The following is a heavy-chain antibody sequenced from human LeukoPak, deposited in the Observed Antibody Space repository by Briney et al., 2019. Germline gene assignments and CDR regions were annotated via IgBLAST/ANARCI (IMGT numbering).Heavy chain of an antibody. J-gene: IGHJ4*02. D-gene: IGHD1-26*01. V-gene: IGHV3-33*01. CDR3: ARALGNEVGALDY. CDR2: IWYDGSNK. Sequence: PGRSLRLSCAASGFTFSSYGMHWVRQAPGKGLEWVADIWYDGSNKYYADYVKGRFTISRDNSKNTLYLQMNSLRAEDTAVYYCARALGNEVGALDYWGQGTLVTVSS. CDR1: GFTFSSYG.